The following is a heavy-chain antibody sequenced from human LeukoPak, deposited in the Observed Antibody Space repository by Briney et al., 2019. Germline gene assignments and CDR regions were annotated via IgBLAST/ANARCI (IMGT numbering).Heavy chain of an antibody. Sequence: PGGSLRLSCEGSGFTFSSYWMSWVRQATGKRLEWVASIKQNGREAYYVDSVKGRFTISRDNAKNSMYLQMYSLTAEDTAVYYCVRVTALLAANGDWFDPWGQGTQVIVSS. CDR1: GFTFSSYW. J-gene: IGHJ5*02. CDR3: VRVTALLAANGDWFDP. V-gene: IGHV3-7*01. D-gene: IGHD2-21*02. CDR2: IKQNGREA.